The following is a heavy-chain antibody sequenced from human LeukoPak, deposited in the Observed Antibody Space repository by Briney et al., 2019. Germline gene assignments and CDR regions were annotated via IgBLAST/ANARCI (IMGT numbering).Heavy chain of an antibody. CDR1: GYSIGSGYY. J-gene: IGHJ4*02. V-gene: IGHV4-38-2*01. Sequence: PSETLSLTCAVSGYSIGSGYYWAWIRQPPGKGLEWIGSIYHSGSTYYNPSLKRGVPISVDRLRNQFPLKMTSVTAAETAVLYCARDKYTTSSGASSEFDYWGQGTLVIVSS. D-gene: IGHD2/OR15-2a*01. CDR3: ARDKYTTSSGASSEFDY. CDR2: IYHSGST.